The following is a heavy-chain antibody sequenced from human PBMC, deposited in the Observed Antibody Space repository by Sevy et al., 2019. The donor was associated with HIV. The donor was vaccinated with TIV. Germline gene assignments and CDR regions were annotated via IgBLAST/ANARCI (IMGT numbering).Heavy chain of an antibody. CDR1: GFTFSNAW. Sequence: GGSLRLSCAASGFTFSNAWMNWVRQAPGKGLEWVSSISSSSSYIYYADSVKGRFTISRDNAKNSLYLQMNSLRAEDTAVYYCARGYPSIVVVPAANSPDYWGQGTLVTVSS. J-gene: IGHJ4*02. D-gene: IGHD2-2*01. V-gene: IGHV3-21*01. CDR3: ARGYPSIVVVPAANSPDY. CDR2: ISSSSSYI.